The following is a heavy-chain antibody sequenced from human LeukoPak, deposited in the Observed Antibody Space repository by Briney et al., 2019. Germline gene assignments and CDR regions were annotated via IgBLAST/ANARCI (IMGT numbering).Heavy chain of an antibody. J-gene: IGHJ4*02. CDR2: IQYSGST. CDR1: GGSISSYY. Sequence: SETLSLTCTVSGGSISSYYWSWIRQPPGKGLEWVGYIQYSGSTNYNPSLKSRVTISVDTSKNQFSLKLTSVTAADTAVYYCARSVYTTSSHPYFFDYWGQGTLVTVSS. CDR3: ARSVYTTSSHPYFFDY. D-gene: IGHD6-6*01. V-gene: IGHV4-59*01.